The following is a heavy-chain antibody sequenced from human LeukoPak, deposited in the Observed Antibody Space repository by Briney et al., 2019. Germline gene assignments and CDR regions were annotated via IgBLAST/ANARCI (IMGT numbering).Heavy chain of an antibody. CDR1: GLTFSSYG. J-gene: IGHJ6*02. CDR2: IRYDGSNK. Sequence: GVSLRLPCAASGLTFSSYGTHWVRQAPGKGLEWVAFIRYDGSNKYYADSVKGRFTISRDNSKNTLYLQMNSLRAEDTAVYYCAKDARDYYYGMDVWGQGTTVTVSS. CDR3: AKDARDYYYGMDV. V-gene: IGHV3-30*02.